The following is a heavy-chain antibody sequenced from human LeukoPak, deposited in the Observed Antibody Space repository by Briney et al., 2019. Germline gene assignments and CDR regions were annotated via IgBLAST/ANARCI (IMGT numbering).Heavy chain of an antibody. D-gene: IGHD3-22*01. CDR3: ARLSDTPAYYYSSGYYHIRY. CDR2: MNPDTGNT. Sequence: ASVRVSCKASGYTFSAYDINWVRQGAGQGLEWIGWMNPDTGNTGCAQKFQGRVTMTRDTSKSTAYMELNSLRSEDTAVYYCARLSDTPAYYYSSGYYHIRYWGQGTLVTVSS. CDR1: GYTFSAYD. V-gene: IGHV1-8*01. J-gene: IGHJ4*02.